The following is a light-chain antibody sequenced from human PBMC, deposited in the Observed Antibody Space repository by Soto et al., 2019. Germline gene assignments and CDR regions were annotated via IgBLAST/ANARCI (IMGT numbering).Light chain of an antibody. CDR2: AAS. V-gene: IGKV1-12*01. CDR1: QDISSW. CDR3: QQVDRFPFT. Sequence: DIQMTQSPSSVSASVGDRVTITCRASQDISSWVAWYQQKPGKAPKLLISAASTLQSGVPRRFSGSGSGTDCTLIISSLQPEDFATYFCQQVDRFPFTFGGGTKVEIK. J-gene: IGKJ4*01.